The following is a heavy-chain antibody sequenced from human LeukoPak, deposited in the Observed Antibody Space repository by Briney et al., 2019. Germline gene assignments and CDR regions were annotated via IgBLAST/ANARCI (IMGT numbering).Heavy chain of an antibody. CDR3: ARDGGRGGVYYYYYYMDV. D-gene: IGHD3-16*01. CDR2: INSDGSST. V-gene: IGHV3-74*01. CDR1: GFTFSSYW. Sequence: GGSLRLSCAASGFTFSSYWMHWVRQAPGKGLVWVSRINSDGSSTSYADSVKGRFTISRDNSKNTLYPQMNSLRAEDTAVYYCARDGGRGGVYYYYYYMDVWGKGTTVTVSS. J-gene: IGHJ6*03.